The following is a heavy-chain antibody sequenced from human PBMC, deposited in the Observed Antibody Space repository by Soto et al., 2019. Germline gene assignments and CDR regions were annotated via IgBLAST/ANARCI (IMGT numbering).Heavy chain of an antibody. CDR1: GGSISSGGYS. Sequence: SETLSLTCAVSGGSISSGGYSWTWIRQPPGKGLEWIGYIYYSGSTYYNPSLKSRVTISVDTSKNQFYLKLSSVTAADTAVYYCARGWLELRYWFDPWGQGTLVTVSS. V-gene: IGHV4-31*11. CDR2: IYYSGST. CDR3: ARGWLELRYWFDP. J-gene: IGHJ5*02. D-gene: IGHD1-7*01.